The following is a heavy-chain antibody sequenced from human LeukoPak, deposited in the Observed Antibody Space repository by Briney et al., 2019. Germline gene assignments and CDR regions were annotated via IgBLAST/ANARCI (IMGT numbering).Heavy chain of an antibody. CDR1: GFTVSSNY. CDR3: ARDIPTVAEDAFDI. J-gene: IGHJ3*02. CDR2: IYSCGST. D-gene: IGHD6-19*01. V-gene: IGHV3-66*01. Sequence: GGSLRLSCAASGFTVSSNYMSWVRQAPGKGLEWVSVIYSCGSTYYADSVKGRFTISRDNSKNTLYLQMNSLRAEDTAVYYCARDIPTVAEDAFDIWGQGTMVTVSS.